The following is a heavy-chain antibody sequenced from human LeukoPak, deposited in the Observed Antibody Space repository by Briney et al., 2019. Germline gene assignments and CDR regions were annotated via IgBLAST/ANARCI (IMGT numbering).Heavy chain of an antibody. Sequence: ASVKVSCKVSGYTLTELSMHWVRQAPGKGLEWMGGFDPEDGETIYAQKFQGRVTMTEDTSTDTAYMELSSLRSEDTAVYYCARSIAVAGTYSFDYWGQGTLVTVSS. J-gene: IGHJ4*02. CDR3: ARSIAVAGTYSFDY. CDR2: FDPEDGET. CDR1: GYTLTELS. D-gene: IGHD6-19*01. V-gene: IGHV1-24*01.